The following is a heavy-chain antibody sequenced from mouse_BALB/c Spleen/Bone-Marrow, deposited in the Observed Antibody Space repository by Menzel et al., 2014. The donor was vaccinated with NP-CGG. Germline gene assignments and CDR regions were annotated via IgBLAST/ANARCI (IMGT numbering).Heavy chain of an antibody. Sequence: EAKLVESGGGLVQTGGSMKLSCVASGLTFSNYWMNWVRQSPEKGLEWVAEIKLKSNNYATHYAESVQGWFTISRDDSRSSVYLQMNSLRAEDPGIYYCTNDGGDHFGYWGRGTNFAVAS. CDR2: IKLKSNNYAT. D-gene: IGHD2-3*01. V-gene: IGHV6-6*02. CDR3: TNDGGDHFGY. J-gene: IGHJ2*01. CDR1: GLTFSNYW.